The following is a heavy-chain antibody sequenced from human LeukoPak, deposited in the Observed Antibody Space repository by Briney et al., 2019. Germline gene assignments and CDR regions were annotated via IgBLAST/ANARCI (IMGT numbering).Heavy chain of an antibody. CDR1: GYTFTSYY. V-gene: IGHV1-46*01. Sequence: GASVKVSCKASGYTFTSYYMHWVRQAPGQGLEWMGIINPSGGSTSYAQKFQGRVTMTRDTSTSTVYMELSSLRSEDTAVYYCARPRGGVVVPAATLFRDYSNPHPFDYWGQGTLVTVSS. J-gene: IGHJ4*02. CDR3: ARPRGGVVVPAATLFRDYSNPHPFDY. D-gene: IGHD2-2*01. CDR2: INPSGGST.